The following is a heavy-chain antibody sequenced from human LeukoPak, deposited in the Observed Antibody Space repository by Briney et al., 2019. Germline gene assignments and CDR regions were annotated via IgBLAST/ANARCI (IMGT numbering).Heavy chain of an antibody. Sequence: PGGSLRLSCAASGFTFSNYWMHWVRQAPGKGLEWVSRINSDGINTSYADSVKGRFTISRDNAKNTLYLQMNSLRAEDTAVYYCARGLSGYASSLGYWGQGTLVTVSA. D-gene: IGHD6-6*01. CDR2: INSDGINT. CDR3: ARGLSGYASSLGY. J-gene: IGHJ4*02. CDR1: GFTFSNYW. V-gene: IGHV3-74*01.